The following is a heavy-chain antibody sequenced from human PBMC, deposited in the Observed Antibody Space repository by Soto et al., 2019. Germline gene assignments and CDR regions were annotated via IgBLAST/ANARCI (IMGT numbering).Heavy chain of an antibody. CDR1: VYSISSGYY. CDR3: ARVEKGAGTYSSGCFEY. V-gene: IGHV4-38-2*01. CDR2: IYHSGST. J-gene: IGHJ4*02. D-gene: IGHD6-19*01. Sequence: SETLSLTCAFSVYSISSGYYWGWIRQPPGKGLEWIGSIYHSGSTYYNPSLKSRVTISVDTSKNQFSLKLSSVTAADTAVYYCARVEKGAGTYSSGCFEYWGQGTLVTVSS.